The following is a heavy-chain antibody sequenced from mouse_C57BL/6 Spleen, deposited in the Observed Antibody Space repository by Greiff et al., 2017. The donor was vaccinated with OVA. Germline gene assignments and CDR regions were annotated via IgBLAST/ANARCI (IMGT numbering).Heavy chain of an antibody. CDR3: ARQGDYDGDWYFDV. CDR1: GFTFSSYG. J-gene: IGHJ1*03. V-gene: IGHV5-6*02. CDR2: ISSGGSYN. Sequence: EVKLVESGGDLVKPGGSLKLSCAASGFTFSSYGMSWVRQTPDKRLEWVATISSGGSYNYYPDSVKGRFTISRDNAKNTLYLQMSSLKSEDTAMYYCARQGDYDGDWYFDVWGTGTTVTVSS. D-gene: IGHD2-4*01.